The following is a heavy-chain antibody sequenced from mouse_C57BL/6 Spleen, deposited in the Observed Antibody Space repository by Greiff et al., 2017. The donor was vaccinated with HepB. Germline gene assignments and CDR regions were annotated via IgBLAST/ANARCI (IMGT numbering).Heavy chain of an antibody. Sequence: VQLQQSGPELVKPGASVKIPCKASGYTFTDYNMDWVKQSHGKSLEWIGDINPNNGGTIYNQKFKGKATLTVDKSSSTAYMELRSLTSEDTAVYYCARRPLLLRSFDYWGQGTTLTVSS. J-gene: IGHJ2*01. CDR3: ARRPLLLRSFDY. CDR1: GYTFTDYN. D-gene: IGHD1-1*01. V-gene: IGHV1-18*01. CDR2: INPNNGGT.